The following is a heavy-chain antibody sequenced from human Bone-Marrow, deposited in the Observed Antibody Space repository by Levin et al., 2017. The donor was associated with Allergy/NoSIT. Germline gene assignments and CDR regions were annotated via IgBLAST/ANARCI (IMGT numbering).Heavy chain of an antibody. CDR3: AKVGSSWSIFDY. CDR1: GFTFRTYA. D-gene: IGHD6-13*01. Sequence: PGGSLRLSCAASGFTFRTYAMSWVRQAPGKGLEWVSVTSDSGGSTYYGDSVKGRFTISRDNSKNTLYLQMNSLRAEDTAVYYCAKVGSSWSIFDYWGQGTLVTVSS. J-gene: IGHJ4*02. CDR2: TSDSGGST. V-gene: IGHV3-23*01.